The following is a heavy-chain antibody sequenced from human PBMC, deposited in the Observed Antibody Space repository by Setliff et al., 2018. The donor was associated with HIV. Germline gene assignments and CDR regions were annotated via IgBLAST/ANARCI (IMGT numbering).Heavy chain of an antibody. CDR3: SRDVAPPVAGDLWSGDAY. V-gene: IGHV4-39*07. CDR2: IFYTGST. D-gene: IGHD3-3*01. J-gene: IGHJ4*02. Sequence: SETLSLTCSVSGVSTSSSTYYWGWIRQPPGKGLEWIGYIFYTGSTYYNPSLKSRVTISVDTSKNQFSLKLSSVTAADTAVYFCSRDVAPPVAGDLWSGDAYWGRGTLVTVSS. CDR1: GVSTSSSTYY.